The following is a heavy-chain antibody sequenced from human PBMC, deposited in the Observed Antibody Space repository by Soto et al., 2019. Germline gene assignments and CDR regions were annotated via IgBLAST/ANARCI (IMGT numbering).Heavy chain of an antibody. Sequence: SLRLSCAASGFTFDDYAMYWVRQAPGKGLEWVSGISWNSGSIGYADSVKGRSTISRDNAKNSLYLQMNSLRSEDTALYYCARDPGATYYYYYGMDVWGQGTTVTVSS. D-gene: IGHD1-26*01. CDR2: ISWNSGSI. CDR1: GFTFDDYA. CDR3: ARDPGATYYYYYGMDV. J-gene: IGHJ6*02. V-gene: IGHV3-9*01.